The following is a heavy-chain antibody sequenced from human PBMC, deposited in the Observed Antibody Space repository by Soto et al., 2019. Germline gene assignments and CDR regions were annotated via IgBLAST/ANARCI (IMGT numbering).Heavy chain of an antibody. V-gene: IGHV1-8*01. D-gene: IGHD6-25*01. CDR1: GYTFTNYN. Sequence: QEQLVQSGAEVKKPGAPVKVSCKASGYTFTNYNINWVRQATGQGLEWMGWMSPKTGNTGYAEKFQGRVTMSRNSSINTAFMELSGLSSEDTAVYYCAREAASDPSFYYHYMDVWGKGTTVTDSS. CDR3: AREAASDPSFYYHYMDV. CDR2: MSPKTGNT. J-gene: IGHJ6*03.